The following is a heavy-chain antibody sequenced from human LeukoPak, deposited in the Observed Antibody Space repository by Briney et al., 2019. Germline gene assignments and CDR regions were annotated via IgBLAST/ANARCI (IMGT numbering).Heavy chain of an antibody. Sequence: GASVKVSCKASGGTFSSYAVSWVRQAPGQGLEWMGGIIPIFGTANYAQKFQGRVTITTDESTSTAYMELSSLRSEDTAVYYCATGDYGDYGWFDPWGQGTLVTVSS. J-gene: IGHJ5*02. D-gene: IGHD4-17*01. CDR2: IIPIFGTA. CDR3: ATGDYGDYGWFDP. CDR1: GGTFSSYA. V-gene: IGHV1-69*05.